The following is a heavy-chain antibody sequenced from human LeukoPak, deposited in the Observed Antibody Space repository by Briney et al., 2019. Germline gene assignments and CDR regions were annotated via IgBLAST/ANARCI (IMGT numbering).Heavy chain of an antibody. V-gene: IGHV3-23*01. CDR3: AKDGGSDPDSFDI. J-gene: IGHJ3*02. CDR2: IGGSGTRT. Sequence: PGGSLRLSCAASGFTFSNAWMSWVRQAPGKGLEWVSGIGGSGTRTYYADSVKGRFTISRDNTKNSLYLQMNSLRAEDTAVYYCAKDGGSDPDSFDIWGQGTMVTVSS. CDR1: GFTFSNAW. D-gene: IGHD2-15*01.